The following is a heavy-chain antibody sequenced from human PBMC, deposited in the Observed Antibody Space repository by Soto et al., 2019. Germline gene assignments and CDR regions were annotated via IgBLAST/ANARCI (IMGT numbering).Heavy chain of an antibody. Sequence: GVSRRLSCAPSGFTFSSYAISWVRQAPGKGLEWVSVISGSAGSAYYGDSVKGRFTISRDNSKNTLYLQMNSLRAEDTAVYYRATLVVIISYYFDYWGQGTLVTVSS. CDR3: ATLVVIISYYFDY. D-gene: IGHD3-22*01. CDR2: ISGSAGSA. CDR1: GFTFSSYA. J-gene: IGHJ4*02. V-gene: IGHV3-23*01.